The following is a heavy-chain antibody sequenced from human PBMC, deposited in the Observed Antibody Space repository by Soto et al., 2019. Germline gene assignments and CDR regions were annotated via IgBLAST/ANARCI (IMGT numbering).Heavy chain of an antibody. CDR1: GGSISSGGYD. CDR2: IYYSGST. V-gene: IGHV4-31*03. Sequence: SETLSLTCTVSGGSISSGGYDWSWIRQHPGKGLEWIGYIYYSGSTYYNPSLKSRVTISVDTSKNQFSLKLSSVTAADTAVYYCACSPNTPYYFDYWGQGTLVTVSS. J-gene: IGHJ4*02. CDR3: ACSPNTPYYFDY. D-gene: IGHD2-15*01.